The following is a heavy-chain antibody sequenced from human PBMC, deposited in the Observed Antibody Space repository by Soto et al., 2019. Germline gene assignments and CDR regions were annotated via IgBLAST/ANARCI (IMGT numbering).Heavy chain of an antibody. CDR2: IYYRGNA. J-gene: IGHJ4*02. V-gene: IGHV4-39*01. Sequence: SETLSLTCSVSDDSINSDKYYWGWIRQPPGKGLEWIGSIYYRGNAYYNPSLQTRVTISLDKSKSQFSLKLSSVAAADSAVYFCARLEGLATISYYFDFWGPGALVTVSS. CDR1: DDSINSDKYY. CDR3: ARLEGLATISYYFDF. D-gene: IGHD3-9*01.